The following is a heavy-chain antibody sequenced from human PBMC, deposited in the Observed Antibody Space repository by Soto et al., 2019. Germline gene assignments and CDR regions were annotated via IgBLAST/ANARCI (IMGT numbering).Heavy chain of an antibody. CDR1: GCSISSYY. Sequence: SETLSLTCTVSGCSISSYYWSWIRQPPGKGLEWIGYIYYSGSTNYNPSLKSRVTISVDTSKNQFSLKLSSVTAADTAVYYCARHGSGYSSSWSLYFPYYYYGMDVWGQGTTVTVSS. CDR2: IYYSGST. D-gene: IGHD6-13*01. V-gene: IGHV4-59*08. J-gene: IGHJ6*02. CDR3: ARHGSGYSSSWSLYFPYYYYGMDV.